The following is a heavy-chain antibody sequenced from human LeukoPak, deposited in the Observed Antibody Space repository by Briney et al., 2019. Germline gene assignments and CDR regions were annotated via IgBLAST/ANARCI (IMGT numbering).Heavy chain of an antibody. Sequence: GESLKISCKGSGYSFTTYWIAWVRQMPGKGLEWMGIIYPGDSDTRYSPSFQGQVTISADKSISTAYLQWSSLKASDTAMYYCARQGPYGSGSSSQPFDYWGQGTQFTVSS. CDR2: IYPGDSDT. D-gene: IGHD3-10*01. J-gene: IGHJ4*02. CDR1: GYSFTTYW. CDR3: ARQGPYGSGSSSQPFDY. V-gene: IGHV5-51*01.